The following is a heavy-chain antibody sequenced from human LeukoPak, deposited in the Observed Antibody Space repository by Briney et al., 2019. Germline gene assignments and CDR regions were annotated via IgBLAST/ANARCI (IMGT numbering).Heavy chain of an antibody. D-gene: IGHD3-10*01. Sequence: SETLSLTCTVSGGSISSSSYYWGRIPQPPGKGLEWIGSIYCSGSTYYNPSIKSRVTISVDTSKNQFSLKLSSVTAAHTAVYYCAREGLNMVRGVIPKEAWGWFDPWGQGTLVTVSS. CDR2: IYCSGST. V-gene: IGHV4-39*07. CDR3: AREGLNMVRGVIPKEAWGWFDP. CDR1: GGSISSSSYY. J-gene: IGHJ5*02.